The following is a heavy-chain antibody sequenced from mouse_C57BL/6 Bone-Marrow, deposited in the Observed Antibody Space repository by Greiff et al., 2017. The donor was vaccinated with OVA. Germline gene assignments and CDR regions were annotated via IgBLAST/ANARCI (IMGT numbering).Heavy chain of an antibody. V-gene: IGHV5-2*01. CDR3: ARFDDYVFAY. CDR2: LNSDGGST. Sequence: EVKLPESGGGLVQPGESLKLSCESNEYAFPSHDMSWVRQTPAKRLEFVAALNSDGGSTYYPDTMARRFIISRDNTKKTLYLQMSSLRSEDTALYYCARFDDYVFAYWGQGTLVTVSA. D-gene: IGHD2-4*01. J-gene: IGHJ3*01. CDR1: EYAFPSHD.